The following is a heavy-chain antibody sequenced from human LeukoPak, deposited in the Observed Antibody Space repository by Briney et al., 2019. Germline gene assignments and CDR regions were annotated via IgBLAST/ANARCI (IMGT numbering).Heavy chain of an antibody. V-gene: IGHV4-59*01. CDR3: AKSWRPRRWPDSFDP. CDR2: IYNSGST. CDR1: GGSISSYY. J-gene: IGHJ5*02. D-gene: IGHD5-24*01. Sequence: PSETLSLTCTVSGGSISSYYWSWIRQPPGKGLEWIGYIYNSGSTNHNPSLRSRVTISVDTSKSQFSLKLSSVTAADTAVYYCAKSWRPRRWPDSFDPWGQGTLVTVSS.